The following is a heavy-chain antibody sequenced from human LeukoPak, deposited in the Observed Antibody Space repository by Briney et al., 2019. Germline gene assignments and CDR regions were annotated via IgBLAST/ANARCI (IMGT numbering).Heavy chain of an antibody. J-gene: IGHJ4*02. V-gene: IGHV6-1*01. D-gene: IGHD3-10*01. CDR3: AKGRWALFDC. Sequence: SQTLSLTCDISGDSVSSNNAAWNWIRQSPSRGLEWLGRTYYRSKWYNDYAISVKSRMTINADTSKNQFSLQLNSVTPEVTAVYYCAKGRWALFDCWGQGTLVIVSS. CDR2: TYYRSKWYN. CDR1: GDSVSSNNAA.